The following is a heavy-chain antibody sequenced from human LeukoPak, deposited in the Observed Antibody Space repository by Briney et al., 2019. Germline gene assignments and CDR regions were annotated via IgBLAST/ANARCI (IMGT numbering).Heavy chain of an antibody. Sequence: ASVKVSCKVSGYTLTELSMHWVRQAPGKGLEWMGIINPSGGSTSYAQKFQGRVTMTRDTSTSTVYMELSSLRSEDTAVYYCARDGPHDAFDIWGQGTMVTVSS. V-gene: IGHV1-46*01. CDR1: GYTLTELS. CDR3: ARDGPHDAFDI. J-gene: IGHJ3*02. CDR2: INPSGGST.